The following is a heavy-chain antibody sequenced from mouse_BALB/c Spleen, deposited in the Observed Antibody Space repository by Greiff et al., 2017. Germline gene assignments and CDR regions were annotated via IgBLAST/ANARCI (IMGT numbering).Heavy chain of an antibody. D-gene: IGHD1-2*01. J-gene: IGHJ3*01. CDR1: GFTFSDYY. V-gene: IGHV5-4*02. CDR3: AREGLLRPFAY. CDR2: ISDGGSYT. Sequence: EVKVVESGGGLVKPGGSLKLSCAASGFTFSDYYMYWVRQTPEKRLEWVATISDGGSYTYYPDSVKGRFTISRDNAKNNLYLQMSSLKSEDTAMYYCAREGLLRPFAYWGQGTLVTVSA.